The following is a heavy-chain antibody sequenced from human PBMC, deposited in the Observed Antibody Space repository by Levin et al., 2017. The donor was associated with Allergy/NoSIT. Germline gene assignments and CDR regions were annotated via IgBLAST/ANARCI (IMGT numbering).Heavy chain of an antibody. J-gene: IGHJ4*02. V-gene: IGHV1-46*01. CDR1: GYTFTSYY. Sequence: GESLKISCKASGYTFTSYYMHWVRQAPGQGLEWMGIINPSGGSTSYAQKFQGRVTMTRDTSTSTVYMELSSLRSEDTAVYYCARSITMVRGVIIRAGSGFDYWGQGTLVTVSS. D-gene: IGHD3-10*01. CDR3: ARSITMVRGVIIRAGSGFDY. CDR2: INPSGGST.